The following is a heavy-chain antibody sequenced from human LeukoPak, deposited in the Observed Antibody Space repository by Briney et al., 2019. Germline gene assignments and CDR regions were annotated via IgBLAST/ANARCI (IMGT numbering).Heavy chain of an antibody. CDR1: GYTFTGYY. CDR3: ARPRYCTNGVCYPSFDY. CDR2: INPNSGGT. D-gene: IGHD2-8*01. J-gene: IGHJ4*02. Sequence: ASVTVSCKASGYTFTGYYMHWVRQAPGQGLEWMGWINPNSGGTNYAQKFQGRVTMTRDTSISTAYMELSRLRSDDTAVYYCARPRYCTNGVCYPSFDYWGQGTLVTVSS. V-gene: IGHV1-2*02.